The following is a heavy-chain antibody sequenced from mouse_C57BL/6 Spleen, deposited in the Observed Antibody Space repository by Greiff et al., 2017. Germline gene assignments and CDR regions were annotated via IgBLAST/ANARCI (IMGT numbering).Heavy chain of an antibody. V-gene: IGHV5-17*01. Sequence: EVQLVESGGGLVKPGGSLKLSCAASGFTFSDYGMHWVRQAPEKGLEWVAYISSGSSTIYYADTVKGRFTISRDNAKNTLVLQMTSRRSEDTAMYYWARGGGGSVYFDVWGTGTTVTVSS. CDR1: GFTFSDYG. CDR2: ISSGSSTI. D-gene: IGHD1-1*01. J-gene: IGHJ1*03. CDR3: ARGGGGSVYFDV.